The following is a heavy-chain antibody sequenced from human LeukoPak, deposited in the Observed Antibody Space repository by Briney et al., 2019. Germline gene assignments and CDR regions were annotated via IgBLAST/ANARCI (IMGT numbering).Heavy chain of an antibody. Sequence: SVKVSCKASGGTFSSYAISWVRQAPGQGLEWMGGIIPIFGTANYAQKFQGRVTITADESTSTAYMELSGLRSEDTAVYYCASGVVVAATQRFDYWGQGTLVTVSS. D-gene: IGHD2-15*01. CDR3: ASGVVVAATQRFDY. J-gene: IGHJ4*02. CDR1: GGTFSSYA. CDR2: IIPIFGTA. V-gene: IGHV1-69*01.